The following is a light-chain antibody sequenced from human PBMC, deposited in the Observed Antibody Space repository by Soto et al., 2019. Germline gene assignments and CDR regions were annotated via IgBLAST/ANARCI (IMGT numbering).Light chain of an antibody. CDR2: EVN. Sequence: QSALTQPASVSGSARQSLTISCPGASSDVGGYTYVSWYQQHPGKAPKLMIYEVNNRPSGVSNRFSGSKSGNTASLTISGLQAEDEADYYCSSYTSSSTLYVFGTGTKVTVL. CDR3: SSYTSSSTLYV. J-gene: IGLJ1*01. V-gene: IGLV2-14*01. CDR1: SSDVGGYTY.